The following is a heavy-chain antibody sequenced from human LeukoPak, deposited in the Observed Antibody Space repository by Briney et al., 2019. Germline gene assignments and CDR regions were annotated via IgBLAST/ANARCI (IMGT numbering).Heavy chain of an antibody. D-gene: IGHD3-10*01. CDR2: IYYSGST. Sequence: SETLSLTCTVSGCSFSSYYWSWIRQPPGKGLEWIGYIYYSGSTNYNLSLKSRVTISVETSKNQFVLELSSVTAADTAVYYCARGSDYYGSGSYYNYDYWGQGTLVTVSS. V-gene: IGHV4-59*01. CDR1: GCSFSSYY. J-gene: IGHJ4*02. CDR3: ARGSDYYGSGSYYNYDY.